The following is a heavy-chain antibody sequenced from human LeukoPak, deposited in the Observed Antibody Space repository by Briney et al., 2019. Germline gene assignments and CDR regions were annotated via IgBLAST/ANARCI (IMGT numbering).Heavy chain of an antibody. CDR2: ISSSSSYI. J-gene: IGHJ6*03. CDR1: GFSFSTYS. V-gene: IGHV3-21*01. Sequence: GGSLRLSCAASGFSFSTYSMNWVRQAPGKGLEWVSSISSSSSYIYYADSVKGRFTISRDNAKNSLYLQMNSLRAEDTAVYYCARDGIVSYYDFWSGYLPYYYYYYYMDVWGKGTTVTVSS. D-gene: IGHD3-3*01. CDR3: ARDGIVSYYDFWSGYLPYYYYYYYMDV.